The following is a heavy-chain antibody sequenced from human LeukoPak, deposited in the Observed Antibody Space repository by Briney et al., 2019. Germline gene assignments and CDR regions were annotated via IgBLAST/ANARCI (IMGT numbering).Heavy chain of an antibody. Sequence: SETLSHTCAVSGYSISSGYYWGWIRQPPGKGLEWIGSIYHSGSTYYNPSLKSRVTISVDTSKNQFSLKLSSVTAADTAVYYCARQPDGSGSYYRPQMFDYWGQGTLVTVSS. CDR1: GYSISSGYY. V-gene: IGHV4-38-2*01. D-gene: IGHD3-10*01. J-gene: IGHJ4*02. CDR2: IYHSGST. CDR3: ARQPDGSGSYYRPQMFDY.